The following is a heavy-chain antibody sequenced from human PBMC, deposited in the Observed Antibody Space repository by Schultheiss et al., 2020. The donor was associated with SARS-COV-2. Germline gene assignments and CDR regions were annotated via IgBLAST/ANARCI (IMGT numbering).Heavy chain of an antibody. V-gene: IGHV4-61*08. D-gene: IGHD5-12*01. CDR1: GGSISSGGYY. CDR2: IYYSGST. CDR3: ARDVRRLRSFDY. Sequence: SETLSLTCTVSGGSISSGGYYWSWIRQHPGKGLEWIGYIYYSGSTNYNPSLKSRVTISVDTSKNQFSLKLSSVTAADTAVYYCARDVRRLRSFDYWGQGNLVTVSS. J-gene: IGHJ4*02.